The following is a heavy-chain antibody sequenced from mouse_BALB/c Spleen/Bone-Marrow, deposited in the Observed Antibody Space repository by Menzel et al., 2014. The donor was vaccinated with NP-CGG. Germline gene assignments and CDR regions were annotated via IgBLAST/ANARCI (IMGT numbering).Heavy chain of an antibody. Sequence: EVKLVESGGGLVQPGGSRKLSCAASGFTFSGFGMHWVRQAPEKGLEWVAYISRGSSTIYYADTVKGRFTISRDNPKNTLFLQMTSLRSEDTAMYYCARSGITTGSYRYFDIWGAGTTVTVSS. D-gene: IGHD1-1*01. J-gene: IGHJ1*01. V-gene: IGHV5-17*02. CDR3: ARSGITTGSYRYFDI. CDR1: GFTFSGFG. CDR2: ISRGSSTI.